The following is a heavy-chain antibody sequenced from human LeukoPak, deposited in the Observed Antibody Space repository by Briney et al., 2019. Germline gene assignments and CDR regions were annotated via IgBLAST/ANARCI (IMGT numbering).Heavy chain of an antibody. Sequence: SETLSLTCTVSTGPIGSYYWSWIRQPAGKGLEWIGRIYSSETPNYNPSLKSRVTMSLDTSKNQFSLKLSSVTAADTAVYYCARARLERRISAFDSWGQGTLVTVSS. CDR3: ARARLERRISAFDS. V-gene: IGHV4-4*07. J-gene: IGHJ4*02. CDR1: TGPIGSYY. D-gene: IGHD1-1*01. CDR2: IYSSETP.